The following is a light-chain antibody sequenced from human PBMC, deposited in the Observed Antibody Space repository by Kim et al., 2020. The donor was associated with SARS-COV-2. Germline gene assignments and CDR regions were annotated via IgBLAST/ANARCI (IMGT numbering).Light chain of an antibody. CDR3: QQYYSTPHT. J-gene: IGKJ4*01. CDR1: QNLLFSSNNKNY. CDR2: WAS. V-gene: IGKV4-1*01. Sequence: DIVMTQSPDSLAVSLGERATINCKSSQNLLFSSNNKNYFAWYQQKPGQPPKLLIYWASIRESGVPDRFSGSGSETDFTLTISSLQAEDVAIYYCQQYYSTPHTFGGGTKVDIK.